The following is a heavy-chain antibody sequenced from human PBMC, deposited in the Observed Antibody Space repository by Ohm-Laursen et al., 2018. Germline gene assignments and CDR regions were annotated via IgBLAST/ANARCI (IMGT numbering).Heavy chain of an antibody. CDR1: GASISSYY. Sequence: SETLSLTCSVSGASISSYYWTWIRQPPGKGLEWIGHFYHSGGTNNNPSFKSRVTISIDTSKNQVSLTLNSVTAADTAVYYCASSQSSSWYHAFDVWGQGTMVTVSS. D-gene: IGHD6-13*01. J-gene: IGHJ3*01. CDR2: FYHSGGT. CDR3: ASSQSSSWYHAFDV. V-gene: IGHV4-4*08.